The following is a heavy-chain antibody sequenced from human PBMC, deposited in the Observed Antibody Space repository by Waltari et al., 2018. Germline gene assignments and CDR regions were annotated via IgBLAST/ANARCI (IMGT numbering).Heavy chain of an antibody. CDR2: LSGSGGSS. V-gene: IGHV3-23*04. Sequence: EVQLVESGGGLVQPGGSLRLSCAASGFTFSSYAMSWVRQAPGKGLEWVSALSGSGGSSYYADSVNVQFTITRDNSKNTLYLQMNSLRAEDTAVYYCAKDMGHCSSTSCYEDYWGQGPLVTVSS. D-gene: IGHD2-2*01. J-gene: IGHJ4*02. CDR3: AKDMGHCSSTSCYEDY. CDR1: GFTFSSYA.